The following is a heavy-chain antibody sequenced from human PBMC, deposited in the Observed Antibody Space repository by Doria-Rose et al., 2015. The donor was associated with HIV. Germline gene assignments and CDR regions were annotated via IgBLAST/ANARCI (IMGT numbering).Heavy chain of an antibody. Sequence: QVTLKESGPVLVKPTETLTLTCTVSGVSLSSPGMGVSWIRQTPGKALEWLANIFSDDERSYKSSLKSRLTISSATSKSQVVLTMTDMDPVDTATYYCARIKSSRWYHKYYFDFWGQGTLVIVSA. V-gene: IGHV2-26*01. J-gene: IGHJ4*02. CDR2: IFSDDER. D-gene: IGHD6-13*01. CDR1: GVSLSSPGMG. CDR3: ARIKSSRWYHKYYFDF.